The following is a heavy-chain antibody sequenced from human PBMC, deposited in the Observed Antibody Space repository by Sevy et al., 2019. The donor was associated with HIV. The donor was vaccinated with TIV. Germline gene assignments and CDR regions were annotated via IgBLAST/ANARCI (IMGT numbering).Heavy chain of an antibody. CDR1: GFTFSSYA. D-gene: IGHD2-21*01. CDR3: AKPKGRLRVILACFDY. Sequence: GGSLRLSCVASGFTFSSYAMSWVRQAPGKGLEWVAVICGSGGSTYYADSVKGRFTISRDNSKNTLYLQMNSLRAEDTAVYYCAKPKGRLRVILACFDYWGQGTLVTVSS. CDR2: ICGSGGST. V-gene: IGHV3-23*01. J-gene: IGHJ4*02.